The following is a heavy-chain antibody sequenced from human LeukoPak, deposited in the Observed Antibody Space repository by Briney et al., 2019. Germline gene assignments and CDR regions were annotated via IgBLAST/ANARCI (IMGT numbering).Heavy chain of an antibody. D-gene: IGHD3-22*01. CDR1: GFTFSSYA. CDR3: AKDRPNYYGSNGHYYKLNGDC. J-gene: IGHJ4*02. Sequence: GGSLRLSCAASGFTFSSYAMSWVRQAPGKGLERVSSITSSGAATYYADSVKGRFTISRDNSDNTLYLQMNSLRAEDTAVYYCAKDRPNYYGSNGHYYKLNGDCWGQGTLVTVSS. V-gene: IGHV3-23*01. CDR2: ITSSGAAT.